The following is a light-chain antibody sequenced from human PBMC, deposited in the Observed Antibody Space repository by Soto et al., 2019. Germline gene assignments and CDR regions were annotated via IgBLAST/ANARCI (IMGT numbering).Light chain of an antibody. J-gene: IGLJ2*01. CDR3: CSYAGSYTVL. Sequence: QSALTQPRSVSGSPGQSVTISCTGTSSDVGGYNYVSWYQQHPGKAPKLMIYDVSKRPSGVPDRFSGSKSGNTASLTISGLQAEVEADYYCCSYAGSYTVLFGGGTKLTVL. V-gene: IGLV2-11*01. CDR1: SSDVGGYNY. CDR2: DVS.